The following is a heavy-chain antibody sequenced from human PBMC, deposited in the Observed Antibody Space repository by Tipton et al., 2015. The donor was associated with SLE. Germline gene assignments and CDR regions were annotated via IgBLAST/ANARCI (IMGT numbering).Heavy chain of an antibody. J-gene: IGHJ4*02. Sequence: TLSLTCTVSGGSISSYYWSWIRQPPGKGLEWIGYIYYSGSTYYNPSLKSRVAISVDTSKNHFSLNLSSVTAADTAVYYCARTPYYDFWSGYPYFDCWGQGTLVTVSS. V-gene: IGHV4-59*08. CDR3: ARTPYYDFWSGYPYFDC. CDR1: GGSISSYY. D-gene: IGHD3-3*01. CDR2: IYYSGST.